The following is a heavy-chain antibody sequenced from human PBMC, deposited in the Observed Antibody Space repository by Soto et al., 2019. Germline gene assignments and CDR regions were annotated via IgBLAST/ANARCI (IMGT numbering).Heavy chain of an antibody. CDR3: ATLLPRIEVTVRPIPT. D-gene: IGHD2-15*01. J-gene: IGHJ5*02. CDR2: IYQIGSI. V-gene: IGHV4-4*02. Sequence: QVQLLQSGPGLVKPSGTLSLTCAVSGGSVSSTNWWSCVRQSPGKGLEWIGDIYQIGSINYNPSLRGRVTISVDKSNNQFSLTLKYVTAADTAVYYCATLLPRIEVTVRPIPTWGQGTLVTVSS. CDR1: GGSVSSTNW.